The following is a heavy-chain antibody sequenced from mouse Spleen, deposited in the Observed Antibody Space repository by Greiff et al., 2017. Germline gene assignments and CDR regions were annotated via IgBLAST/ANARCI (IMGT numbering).Heavy chain of an antibody. V-gene: IGHV5-4*03. CDR2: ISDGGSYT. J-gene: IGHJ3*01. Sequence: EVKLMESGGGLVKPGGSLKLSCAASGFTFSSYAMSWVRQTPEKRLEWVATISDGGSYTYYPDNVKGRFTISRDNAKNNLYLQMSHLKSEDTAMYYCARGRVAYWGQGTLVTVSA. CDR3: ARGRVAY. CDR1: GFTFSSYA.